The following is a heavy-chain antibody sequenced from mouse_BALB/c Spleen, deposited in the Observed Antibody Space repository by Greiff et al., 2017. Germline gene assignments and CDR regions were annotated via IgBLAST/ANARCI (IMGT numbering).Heavy chain of an antibody. V-gene: IGHV5-9-3*01. CDR2: ISSGGSYT. D-gene: IGHD1-1*01. J-gene: IGHJ1*01. CDR1: GFTFSSYA. CDR3: ARDGTTVSGFDV. Sequence: EVKLVESGGGLVKPGGSLKLSCAASGFTFSSYAMSWVRQTPEKRLEWVATISSGGSYTYYPDSVKGRVTISRDNAKNTLYLQMSSLRSEDTAMYYCARDGTTVSGFDVWGAGTTVTVSS.